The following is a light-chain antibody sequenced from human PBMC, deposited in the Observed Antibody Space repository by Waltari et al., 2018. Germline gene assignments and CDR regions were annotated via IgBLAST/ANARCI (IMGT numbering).Light chain of an antibody. CDR2: WAS. CDR3: QQYYDTPYT. Sequence: DFVMTQSPDSLAVSLGERATINCKSSQSVLYSSNNKNYLAWYQQKPGQPPKLLIYWASTRESGAPDRFSGSGSGTDFTLTISSLQAEDVAVYYCQQYYDTPYTFGQGTKLEIK. J-gene: IGKJ2*01. V-gene: IGKV4-1*01. CDR1: QSVLYSSNNKNY.